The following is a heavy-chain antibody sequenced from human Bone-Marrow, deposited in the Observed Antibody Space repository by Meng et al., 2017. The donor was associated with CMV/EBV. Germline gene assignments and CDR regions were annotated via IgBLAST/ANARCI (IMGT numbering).Heavy chain of an antibody. J-gene: IGHJ5*02. CDR3: ARGYYYGSGLDP. V-gene: IGHV1-8*01. Sequence: CKASGYTFTSYDINGVRQATGQGLEWMGWMNPNSGNTGYAQKFQGRVTMTRNTSISTAYMELSSLRSEDTAVYYCARGYYYGSGLDPWGQGTLVTVSS. D-gene: IGHD3-10*01. CDR1: GYTFTSYD. CDR2: MNPNSGNT.